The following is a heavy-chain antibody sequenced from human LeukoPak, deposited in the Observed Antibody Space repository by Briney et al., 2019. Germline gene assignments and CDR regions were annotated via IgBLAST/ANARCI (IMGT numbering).Heavy chain of an antibody. CDR2: IYYSGST. V-gene: IGHV4-59*01. D-gene: IGHD3-22*01. J-gene: IGHJ4*02. CDR3: ARDPSGYFNY. CDR1: GGSFSGYY. Sequence: PETLSLTCAVYGGSFSGYYWSWIRQPPGKGLEWIGYIYYSGSTNYNPSLKSRVAISVDTSKNQFSLKLSSVTAADTAVYYCARDPSGYFNYWGQGTLATVSS.